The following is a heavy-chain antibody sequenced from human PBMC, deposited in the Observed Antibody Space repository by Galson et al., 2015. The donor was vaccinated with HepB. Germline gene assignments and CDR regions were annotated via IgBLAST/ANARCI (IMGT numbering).Heavy chain of an antibody. V-gene: IGHV3-72*01. Sequence: SLRLSCAASGFTFSDHYMDWVRQAPGKGLEWVGRSRNKANSYTTEYVASVRGRFTISRDESMNSLYLQMNSLKTEDTAVYYCARGARGVNVGSANYYGMDVGGQGTTVTVSS. CDR2: SRNKANSYTT. CDR1: GFTFSDHY. CDR3: ARGARGVNVGSANYYGMDV. D-gene: IGHD4/OR15-4a*01. J-gene: IGHJ6*02.